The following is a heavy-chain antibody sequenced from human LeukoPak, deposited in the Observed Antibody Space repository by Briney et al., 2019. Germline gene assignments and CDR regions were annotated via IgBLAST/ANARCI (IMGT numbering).Heavy chain of an antibody. D-gene: IGHD3-10*01. Sequence: PGGSLRLSCAASGFTFSSYWMHWVRQAPGKGLVWVSRINSDGSSTSYADSVKGRFTISRDNAKNTLHLQMNSLGAEDTAVYYCAKPRRSYFSYYFDYWGQGTLVTVSS. J-gene: IGHJ4*02. CDR3: AKPRRSYFSYYFDY. CDR2: INSDGSST. V-gene: IGHV3-74*01. CDR1: GFTFSSYW.